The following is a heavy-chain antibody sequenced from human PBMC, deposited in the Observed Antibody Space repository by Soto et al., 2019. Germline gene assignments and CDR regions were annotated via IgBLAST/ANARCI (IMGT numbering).Heavy chain of an antibody. Sequence: QITLKESGPTLVKPTQTLTLTCTFSGFSLSTSGVGVGWIRQPPGKALEWLALIYWDDDKRYSPSLKSRLTITKYTSKNQVVLTMTNMDPVDTATYYCAHRRIGITTIVVDNFNDAFDIWGQGTMVTVSS. CDR1: GFSLSTSGVG. CDR2: IYWDDDK. J-gene: IGHJ3*02. CDR3: AHRRIGITTIVVDNFNDAFDI. V-gene: IGHV2-5*02. D-gene: IGHD3-22*01.